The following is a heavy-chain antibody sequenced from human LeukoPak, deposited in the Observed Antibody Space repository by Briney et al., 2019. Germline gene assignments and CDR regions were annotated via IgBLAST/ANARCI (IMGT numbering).Heavy chain of an antibody. J-gene: IGHJ4*02. CDR2: IYYSGST. V-gene: IGHV4-59*01. Sequence: NPSETLSLTCTVSGGSISSYYWSWIRQPPGKGLEWIGYIYYSGSTNYNPSLKSRVAISVDTSKNQFSLKLSSVTAADTAVYYCATYYYDSSAALWGQGTLVTVSS. D-gene: IGHD3-22*01. CDR1: GGSISSYY. CDR3: ATYYYDSSAAL.